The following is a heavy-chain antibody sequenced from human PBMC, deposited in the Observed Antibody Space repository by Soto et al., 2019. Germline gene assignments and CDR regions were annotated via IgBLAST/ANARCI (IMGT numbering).Heavy chain of an antibody. Sequence: QVQLVESEGGVVQPGRSLRLSCSASAFTFSNYSMHWVRQAPAKGLEWVAVISDDGNNNFYADSVKGRFTISRDNSRNTLYLQMNSLRPEDTAVYHCARDSSSAPFDYWGQGTLVTVSS. CDR1: AFTFSNYS. D-gene: IGHD6-6*01. V-gene: IGHV3-30*04. CDR3: ARDSSSAPFDY. J-gene: IGHJ4*02. CDR2: ISDDGNNN.